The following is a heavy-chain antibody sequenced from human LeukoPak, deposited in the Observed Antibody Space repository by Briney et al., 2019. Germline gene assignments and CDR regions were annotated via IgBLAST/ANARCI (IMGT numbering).Heavy chain of an antibody. V-gene: IGHV1-2*04. Sequence: ASVKVSCKASGYTFTGYYMHWVRQAPGQGLEWMGWINPNSGGTNYAQKFQGWVTMTRDTSISTAYMELSRPRSDDTAVYYCARDRRRASMGYYYYGMDVWGQGTTVTVSS. CDR3: ARDRRRASMGYYYYGMDV. J-gene: IGHJ6*02. CDR1: GYTFTGYY. D-gene: IGHD2/OR15-2a*01. CDR2: INPNSGGT.